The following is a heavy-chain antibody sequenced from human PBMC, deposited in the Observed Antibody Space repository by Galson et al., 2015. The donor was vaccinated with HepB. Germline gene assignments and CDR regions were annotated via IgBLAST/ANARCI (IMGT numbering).Heavy chain of an antibody. CDR2: INSDGSST. J-gene: IGHJ1*01. CDR1: GFTFSSYW. D-gene: IGHD3-22*01. V-gene: IGHV3-74*01. Sequence: LSLSCAASGFTFSSYWMHWVRQAPGKGLVWVSRINSDGSSTSYADSVKGRFTISRDNAKNTLYLQMNSLRAEDTAVYYCARVLYYYDSSGYWAEYFQHWGQGTLVTVSS. CDR3: ARVLYYYDSSGYWAEYFQH.